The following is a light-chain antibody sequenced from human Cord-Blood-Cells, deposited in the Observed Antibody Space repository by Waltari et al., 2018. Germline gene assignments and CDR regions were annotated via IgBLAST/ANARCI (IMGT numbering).Light chain of an antibody. Sequence: QSALTQPASVSGSPGQSITISCTGTSSDVGVYNYLSWYQQHPGKAPKLMIYDVSNRPSGVSNRFSGSKSGNTAALTISGLQAEDEADYYCSSYTSSSTYVFGTGTKVTVL. V-gene: IGLV2-14*01. CDR3: SSYTSSSTYV. J-gene: IGLJ1*01. CDR2: DVS. CDR1: SSDVGVYNY.